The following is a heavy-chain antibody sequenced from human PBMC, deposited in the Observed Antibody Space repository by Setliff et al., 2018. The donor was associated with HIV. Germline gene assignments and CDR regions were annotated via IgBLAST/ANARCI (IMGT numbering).Heavy chain of an antibody. Sequence: SETLSLTCTVSGPSINIHYWSWIRQSPGKAFEWIGYIYSTGSTNYNPCLQSRVTISMVASRNQFSLKVTSVTAADTAVYYCAKGAGFYGDYTFDHWGQGRQVTVSS. CDR1: GPSINIHY. CDR3: AKGAGFYGDYTFDH. CDR2: IYSTGST. D-gene: IGHD4-17*01. V-gene: IGHV4-59*11. J-gene: IGHJ4*02.